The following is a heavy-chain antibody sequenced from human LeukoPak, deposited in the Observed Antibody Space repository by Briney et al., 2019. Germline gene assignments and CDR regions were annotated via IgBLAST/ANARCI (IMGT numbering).Heavy chain of an antibody. Sequence: SETLSLTCTVSGGSISSSSYYWGWVRQLPGKGLEWIGSIYYSGNTYYNPSLESRVTISLDTSRNQFSLRLSSVTAADTADYYCARAQGNGLIDFWGQGTLVTVSS. CDR2: IYYSGNT. V-gene: IGHV4-39*01. J-gene: IGHJ4*02. D-gene: IGHD3/OR15-3a*01. CDR1: GGSISSSSYY. CDR3: ARAQGNGLIDF.